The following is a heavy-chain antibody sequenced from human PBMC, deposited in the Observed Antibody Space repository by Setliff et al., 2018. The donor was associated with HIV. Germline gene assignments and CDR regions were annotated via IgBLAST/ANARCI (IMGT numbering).Heavy chain of an antibody. CDR2: IYYSGST. CDR1: GYSISSGYY. V-gene: IGHV4-38-2*02. J-gene: IGHJ3*02. Sequence: SETLSLTCAVSGYSISSGYYWGWIRQHPGKGLEWIGYIYYSGSTYYNPSLKGRVTISVDTSKNQFSLNLTSVTAADTAVYYCAKDSPSDDSFEIWGQGTRVTVSS. CDR3: AKDSPSDDSFEI.